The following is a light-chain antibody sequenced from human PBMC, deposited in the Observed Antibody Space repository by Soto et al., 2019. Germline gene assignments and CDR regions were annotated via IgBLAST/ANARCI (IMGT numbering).Light chain of an antibody. V-gene: IGLV2-14*01. J-gene: IGLJ2*01. CDR1: SSDVGAYNS. CDR3: SSYVSGNTVV. CDR2: EVN. Sequence: QSALTQPASVSGSPGQSITISCTGTSSDVGAYNSVCWFQQHPGKVPKLLIYEVNNRPSGVSNRFSGSKYGNTASLTISGLQAEDEADYYCSSYVSGNTVVFGGGTKVTVL.